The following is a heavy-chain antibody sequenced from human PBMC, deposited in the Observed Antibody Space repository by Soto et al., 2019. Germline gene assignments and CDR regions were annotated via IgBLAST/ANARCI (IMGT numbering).Heavy chain of an antibody. J-gene: IGHJ4*02. CDR1: GGSFSGYY. Sequence: SETLSLTCAVYGGSFSGYYWSWIRQPPGKGLEWIGEINHSGSTNYNPSLKSRVTISVDTSKNQFSLKLSSVTAADTAVYYCWRSLRRGVWTGNVDYWCQGTLVAVSS. D-gene: IGHD2-8*02. CDR2: INHSGST. V-gene: IGHV4-34*01. CDR3: WRSLRRGVWTGNVDY.